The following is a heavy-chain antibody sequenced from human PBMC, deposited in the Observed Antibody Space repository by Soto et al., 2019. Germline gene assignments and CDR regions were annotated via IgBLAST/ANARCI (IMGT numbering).Heavy chain of an antibody. D-gene: IGHD3-10*01. CDR1: GGSIHSGDYY. CDR3: ARLLWSRGDWFDP. Sequence: SDTLSLTCTVSGGSIHSGDYYWGWNRQPPGKGLEWIGYIDYSGSTYYNPSLRSRLTISVDTSKNQFSLKLSSVTAADTAVYYCARLLWSRGDWFDPWGQGTLVTVS. CDR2: IDYSGST. V-gene: IGHV4-30-4*02. J-gene: IGHJ5*02.